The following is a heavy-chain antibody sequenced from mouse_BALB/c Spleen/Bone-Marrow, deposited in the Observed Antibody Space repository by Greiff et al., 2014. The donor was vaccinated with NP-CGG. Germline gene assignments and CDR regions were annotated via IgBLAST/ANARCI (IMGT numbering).Heavy chain of an antibody. CDR1: GYSFTGYY. Sequence: VQLQQPGPELVNPGASVKISCKASGYSFTGYYMHWVKQSHGNSLDWIGYIYPYNGVSSYNQKFKGKATLTVDKSSSTAYMELRSLTSDDSAVYYCESRGEYFDVWGAGTTVTVSS. V-gene: IGHV1-31*01. J-gene: IGHJ1*01. CDR2: IYPYNGVS. CDR3: ESRGEYFDV.